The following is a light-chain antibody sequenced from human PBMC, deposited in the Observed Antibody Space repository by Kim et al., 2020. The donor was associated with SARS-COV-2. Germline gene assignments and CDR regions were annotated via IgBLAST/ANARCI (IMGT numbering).Light chain of an antibody. CDR3: QSYDSSLSTYV. J-gene: IGLJ1*01. Sequence: QEVTTSCTATFSNIGAGYDVHWYQQLPGAAPKLLIYGHTNRPSGVPDRFSGSKSDTSASLAITGLQPEDEADYYCQSYDSSLSTYVFGTGTKVTVL. CDR1: FSNIGAGYD. CDR2: GHT. V-gene: IGLV1-40*01.